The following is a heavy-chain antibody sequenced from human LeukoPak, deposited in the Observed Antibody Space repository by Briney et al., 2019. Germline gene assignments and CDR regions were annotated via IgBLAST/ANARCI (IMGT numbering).Heavy chain of an antibody. CDR2: IYYSGST. J-gene: IGHJ5*02. CDR1: GGSISSYY. CDR3: ARDRGGYDPNWFDP. D-gene: IGHD5-12*01. Sequence: PSETLSLTCTVSGGSISSYYWSWIRQPPGKGLEWIGYIYYSGSTNYNPSLKSRVTISVDTSKNQFPLKLSSVTAADTAVYYCARDRGGYDPNWFDPWGQGTLVTVSS. V-gene: IGHV4-59*01.